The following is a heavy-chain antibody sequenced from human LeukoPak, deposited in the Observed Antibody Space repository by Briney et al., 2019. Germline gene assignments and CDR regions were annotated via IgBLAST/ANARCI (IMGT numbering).Heavy chain of an antibody. Sequence: GGSLRLSCAASGFTFSSYWMSWVRQTPGKGLEWVANIRQDGSEKHYVDSVKGRFTISRDNAKNSLYLQMNSLRVEDTAVYYCARDGLIIAVAGAYFDYWGQGTLVTVSS. V-gene: IGHV3-7*01. CDR3: ARDGLIIAVAGAYFDY. J-gene: IGHJ4*02. CDR1: GFTFSSYW. D-gene: IGHD6-19*01. CDR2: IRQDGSEK.